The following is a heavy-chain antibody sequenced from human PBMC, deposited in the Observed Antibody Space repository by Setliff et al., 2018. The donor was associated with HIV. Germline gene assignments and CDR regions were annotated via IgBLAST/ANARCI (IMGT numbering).Heavy chain of an antibody. V-gene: IGHV4-34*01. CDR1: GGSFSGYY. Sequence: PSETLSLTCAVYGGSFSGYYWSWIRQPPGKGLEWIGEINHSGSTNYIPSLKSRVTISVDTSKNQFSLKLSSVTAADTAVYYCARELAAAGTGFQHWGQGTLVTVSS. CDR2: INHSGST. J-gene: IGHJ1*01. CDR3: ARELAAAGTGFQH. D-gene: IGHD6-13*01.